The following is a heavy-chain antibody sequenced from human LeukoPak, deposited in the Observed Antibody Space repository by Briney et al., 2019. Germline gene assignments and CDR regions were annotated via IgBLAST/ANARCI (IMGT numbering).Heavy chain of an antibody. Sequence: ASAKASCKISGYSLTELSIHLVRQAPGKGLEWLGGFDPENGENIYTQKFQGRVSMTEDSSKDTVYMVLRTLTSEDTAVYYCATFDRDRLLYGAFDNWGQGTMVIVSS. CDR3: ATFDRDRLLYGAFDN. V-gene: IGHV1-24*01. D-gene: IGHD2-2*02. CDR1: GYSLTELS. J-gene: IGHJ3*02. CDR2: FDPENGEN.